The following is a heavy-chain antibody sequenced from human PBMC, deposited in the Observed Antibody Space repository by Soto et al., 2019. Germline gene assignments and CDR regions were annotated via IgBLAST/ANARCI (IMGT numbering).Heavy chain of an antibody. V-gene: IGHV3-15*01. CDR1: GFTFSNAW. CDR3: HTEGEYSSGLDAFDI. D-gene: IGHD6-19*01. J-gene: IGHJ3*02. Sequence: EAQLVASGGVLVKPGGSLRLSCAASGFTFSNAWMSWVRQAPGKGLEWVGRIKSKTDGGTTDYAAPVKGRFTISRDDSKNTLYLQMNSLKTADTDVYYCHTEGEYSSGLDAFDIWGQGTLVTVSS. CDR2: IKSKTDGGTT.